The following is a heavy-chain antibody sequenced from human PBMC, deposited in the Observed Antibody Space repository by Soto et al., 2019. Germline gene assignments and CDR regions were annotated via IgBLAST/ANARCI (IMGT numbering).Heavy chain of an antibody. CDR1: GFTFSSYA. CDR3: ARAGCDGGSCYTLVGLRYGMDV. D-gene: IGHD2-15*01. Sequence: QVQLVESGGGVVQPGRSLRLSCAASGFTFSSYAMHWVRQAPGKGLEWVAVISYDGSNKYYADSVKGRFTISRDNSKNTLYLPMNSLRAEETAVYYCARAGCDGGSCYTLVGLRYGMDVWGQGTTVTVSS. J-gene: IGHJ6*02. CDR2: ISYDGSNK. V-gene: IGHV3-30-3*01.